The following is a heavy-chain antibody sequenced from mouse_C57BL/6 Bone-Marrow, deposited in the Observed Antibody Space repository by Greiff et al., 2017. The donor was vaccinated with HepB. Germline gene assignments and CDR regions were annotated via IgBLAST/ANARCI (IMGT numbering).Heavy chain of an antibody. D-gene: IGHD1-2*01. CDR2: IDPENGDT. V-gene: IGHV14-4*01. CDR1: GFNIKDDY. CDR3: TTTTAPEDY. J-gene: IGHJ2*01. Sequence: QLQQSGAELVRPGASVKLSCTASGFNIKDDYMHWVKQRAEQGLEWIGWIDPENGDTEYASKFQGKATITADTSSNTAYLQLSSLTSEDTAVYYCTTTTAPEDYWGQGTTLTVSS.